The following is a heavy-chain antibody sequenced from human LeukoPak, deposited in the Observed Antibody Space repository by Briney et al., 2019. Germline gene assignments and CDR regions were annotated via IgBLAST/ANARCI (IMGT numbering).Heavy chain of an antibody. Sequence: GGSLRLSCAASGFTFDDYAMHWVRQAPGKGLERVSSISSSSSYIYYADSVKGRFTISRDNAKNSLYLQMNSLRAEDTAVYYCARYTDYDFWSGLNIDAFDIWGQGTMVTVSS. J-gene: IGHJ3*02. CDR1: GFTFDDYA. V-gene: IGHV3-21*01. D-gene: IGHD3-3*01. CDR2: ISSSSSYI. CDR3: ARYTDYDFWSGLNIDAFDI.